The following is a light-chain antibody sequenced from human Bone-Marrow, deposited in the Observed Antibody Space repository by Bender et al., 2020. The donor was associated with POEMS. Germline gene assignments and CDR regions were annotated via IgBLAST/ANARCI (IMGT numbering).Light chain of an antibody. CDR2: EGS. V-gene: IGLV2-23*01. CDR3: CSYVTSGTSWV. Sequence: QSALTQPASVSGSPGQSITISCSTTGSDIDVYKPVSWYQQHPGKAPKLLIYEGSKRPSGVSDRFSGSRSGNTASLTISGLQAEDEADYYCCSYVTSGTSWVFGGVTKLTVL. CDR1: GSDIDVYKP. J-gene: IGLJ3*02.